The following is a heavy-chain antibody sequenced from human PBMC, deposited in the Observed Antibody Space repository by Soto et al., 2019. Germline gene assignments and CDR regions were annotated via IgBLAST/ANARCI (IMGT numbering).Heavy chain of an antibody. D-gene: IGHD2-2*01. CDR3: ASRGYCSSTSCPHDPYYYYYMDV. CDR2: INHSGST. V-gene: IGHV4-34*01. J-gene: IGHJ6*03. CDR1: GGSFSGYY. Sequence: PSETLSLTCAVYGGSFSGYYWSWIRQPPGKGLEWIGEINHSGSTNYNPSLKSRVTISVDTSKNQFSLKLSSVTAADTAVYYCASRGYCSSTSCPHDPYYYYYMDVWGKGTTVTVSS.